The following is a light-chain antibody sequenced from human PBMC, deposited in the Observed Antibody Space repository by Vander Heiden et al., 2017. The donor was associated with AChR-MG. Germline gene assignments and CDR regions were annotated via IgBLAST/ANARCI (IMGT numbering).Light chain of an antibody. CDR3: QQYGSSPPNT. Sequence: EIVLTHSPGTLSLSRGARATLSCRASQRVSRRYLAWYQQKPGQDPRLLIYGAASRATGIPDRFSGRGSGTDFTLTISRLEPEDFAVYYCQQYGSSPPNTFGQGTKLEIK. CDR2: GAA. CDR1: QRVSRRY. V-gene: IGKV3-20*01. J-gene: IGKJ2*01.